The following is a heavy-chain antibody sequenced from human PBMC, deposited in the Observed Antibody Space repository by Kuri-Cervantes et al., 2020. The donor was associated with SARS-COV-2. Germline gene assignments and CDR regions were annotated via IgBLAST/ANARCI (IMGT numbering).Heavy chain of an antibody. J-gene: IGHJ4*02. CDR2: INSDGSST. CDR3: AKVETANLDY. Sequence: GESLKISCAASGFTFSSYAMSWVRQAPGKGLEWVSRINSDGSSTSYADSVKGRFTISRDNSKNSLYLEMNSLRPEDTAVYYCAKVETANLDYWGQGTLVTVSS. D-gene: IGHD3-3*01. CDR1: GFTFSSYA. V-gene: IGHV3-23*01.